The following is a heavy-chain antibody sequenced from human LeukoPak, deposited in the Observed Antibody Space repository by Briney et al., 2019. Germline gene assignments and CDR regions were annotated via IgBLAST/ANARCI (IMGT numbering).Heavy chain of an antibody. D-gene: IGHD4-23*01. CDR2: INTNTGNP. CDR1: GYTFTSYA. Sequence: ASVKVSCKASGYTFTSYAMNWVRQAPGQGLEWMGWINTNTGNPTYAQGFTGRFVFSLGTSVSTAYLQISSLKAEDTAVYYCAIQTNSSPPWYWGQGTLVTVSS. V-gene: IGHV7-4-1*02. J-gene: IGHJ4*02. CDR3: AIQTNSSPPWY.